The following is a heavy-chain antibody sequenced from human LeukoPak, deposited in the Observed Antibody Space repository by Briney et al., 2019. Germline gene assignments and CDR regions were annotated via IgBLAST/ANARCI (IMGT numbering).Heavy chain of an antibody. CDR1: GFTFSSYA. V-gene: IGHV3-30*04. J-gene: IGHJ4*02. CDR2: ISYDGGNK. CDR3: ARGSAAGYYFDY. Sequence: PGGSLRLSCAASGFTFSSYAMHWVRQAPGKGLEWVAVISYDGGNKYYADSVKGRFTISRDNSKNTLYLQMNSLRAEDTAVYYCARGSAAGYYFDYWGQGTLVTVSS. D-gene: IGHD6-13*01.